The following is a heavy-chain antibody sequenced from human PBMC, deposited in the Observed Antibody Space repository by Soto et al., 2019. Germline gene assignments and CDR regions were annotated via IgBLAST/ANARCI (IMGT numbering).Heavy chain of an antibody. CDR2: IDAYNGKT. CDR3: ATSVSTYYFDY. D-gene: IGHD2-8*01. Sequence: ASLKVSCKASGYSFTSYGISWVRQAPGQGLEWMGCIDAYNGKTNYAQKFQGRVTMTEDTSTDTAYMGLSSLRSEDTAVYYCATSVSTYYFDYWGQGTLVTVSS. V-gene: IGHV1-18*01. J-gene: IGHJ4*02. CDR1: GYSFTSYG.